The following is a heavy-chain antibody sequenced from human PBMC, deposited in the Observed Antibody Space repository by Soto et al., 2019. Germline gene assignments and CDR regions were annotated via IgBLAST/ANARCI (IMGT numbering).Heavy chain of an antibody. CDR2: ISGSGGSI. J-gene: IGHJ6*02. CDR3: VKGYWKGDV. CDR1: GFTFSTYA. Sequence: EVQLLESGGGLVQPGGSLRLSCAASGFTFSTYAMNWVRQAPGNGLEWVSAISGSGGSIHYADSVKGRFTISRDNSKNPLYLQMNSLRDEDTAVYHCVKGYWKGDVRGQGTTVTVSS. D-gene: IGHD1-1*01. V-gene: IGHV3-23*01.